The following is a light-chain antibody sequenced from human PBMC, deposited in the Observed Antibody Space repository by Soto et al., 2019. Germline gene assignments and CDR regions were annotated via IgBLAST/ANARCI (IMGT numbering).Light chain of an antibody. J-gene: IGLJ2*01. CDR3: SSYAGSNNLL. V-gene: IGLV2-8*01. CDR1: SSDVGGYNF. CDR2: EVS. Sequence: QSALTQSPSASGSPGQSVTISCTGTSSDVGGYNFVSWYQQHPGKATKLMIYEVSKRPSGVPDRFSGSKSGNTASLTVSGLQAEDEADYYCSSYAGSNNLLFGGGTKRTVL.